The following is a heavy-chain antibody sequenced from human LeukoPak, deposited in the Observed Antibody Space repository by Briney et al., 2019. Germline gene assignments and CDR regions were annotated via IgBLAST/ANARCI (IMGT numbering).Heavy chain of an antibody. CDR3: ARECSYSSSWYGTCDAFDI. CDR1: GFTFSSYE. V-gene: IGHV3-21*01. CDR2: ISSSSSYI. Sequence: PGGSLRLSCAASGFTFSSYEMNWVRQAPGKGLEWVSSISSSSSYIYYADSVKGRFTISRDNAKNSLYLQMNSLRAEDTAVYYCARECSYSSSWYGTCDAFDIWGQGTMVTVSS. J-gene: IGHJ3*02. D-gene: IGHD6-13*01.